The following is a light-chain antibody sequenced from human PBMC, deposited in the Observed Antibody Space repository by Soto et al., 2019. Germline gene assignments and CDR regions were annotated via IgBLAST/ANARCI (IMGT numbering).Light chain of an antibody. CDR3: QQSYSTPET. CDR1: QSISSF. J-gene: IGKJ1*01. V-gene: IGKV1-39*01. Sequence: DIQMTQSPSSLSASVGDRVTITCRASQSISSFLNWYQQKPGKAPRLLIYAASSLQSGVPSRFSASGSGTEFTLTSSSLQPEDFATYYCQQSYSTPETFGQGTKVEIK. CDR2: AAS.